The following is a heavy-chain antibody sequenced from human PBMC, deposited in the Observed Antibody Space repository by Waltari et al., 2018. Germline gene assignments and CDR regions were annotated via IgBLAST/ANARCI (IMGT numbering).Heavy chain of an antibody. V-gene: IGHV3-33*01. Sequence: QVQLVESGGGVVQPGRSLRLSCAASGFTFSSYGMHWVRQAPGKGLEWVAVIWYDGSKKYYADSVKGRFTISRDNSKNTRYLQMNSLRAEDTAVYYCARRGGYYDSSPLYGMDVWGQGTTVTVSS. CDR2: IWYDGSKK. J-gene: IGHJ6*02. CDR3: ARRGGYYDSSPLYGMDV. CDR1: GFTFSSYG. D-gene: IGHD3-22*01.